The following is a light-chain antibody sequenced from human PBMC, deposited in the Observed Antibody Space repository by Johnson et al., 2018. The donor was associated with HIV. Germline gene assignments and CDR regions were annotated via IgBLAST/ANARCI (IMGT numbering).Light chain of an antibody. CDR2: AND. CDR1: SSNIGNNY. V-gene: IGLV1-51*01. J-gene: IGLJ1*01. CDR3: GTWDSSLSAGGV. Sequence: QSVLTQPPSVSAAPGQKVTISCSGSSSNIGNNYVSWYRQLPGTAPKLLISANDKRPSGIPDRFSGSKSGTSATLGITGLQTGDEADYYCGTWDSSLSAGGVFGTGTKVTVL.